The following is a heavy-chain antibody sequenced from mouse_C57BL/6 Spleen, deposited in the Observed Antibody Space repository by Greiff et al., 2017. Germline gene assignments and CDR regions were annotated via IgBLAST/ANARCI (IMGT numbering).Heavy chain of an antibody. CDR3: ARGDGSKPYWYFDV. CDR2: IKPNYGTT. V-gene: IGHV1-39*01. J-gene: IGHJ1*03. CDR1: GYSFTDYN. D-gene: IGHD1-1*01. Sequence: VQLKESGPELVKPGASVKISCKASGYSFTDYNMNWVKQSNGKSLEWIGVIKPNYGTTSYNQKFKGKATLTVDQSSSTAYMQLNSLTSEDSAVYYCARGDGSKPYWYFDVWGTGTTVTVSS.